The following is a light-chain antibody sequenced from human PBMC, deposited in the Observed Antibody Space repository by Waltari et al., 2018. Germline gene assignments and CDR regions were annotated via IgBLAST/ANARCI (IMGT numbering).Light chain of an antibody. CDR2: DAS. CDR1: QSVSSSY. J-gene: IGKJ1*01. Sequence: EIVLTQSPGTLSLSPGERATPPCRASQSVSSSYLAWYQQKPGQAPRLLIYDASSRATGIPDRFSGSGSGTDFTLTISRLEPEDFALYYCQQYGSSPRTFGQGTKVEIK. V-gene: IGKV3-20*01. CDR3: QQYGSSPRT.